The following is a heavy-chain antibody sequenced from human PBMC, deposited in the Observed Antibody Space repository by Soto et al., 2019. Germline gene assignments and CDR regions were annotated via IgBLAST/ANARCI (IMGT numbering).Heavy chain of an antibody. J-gene: IGHJ4*02. Sequence: QVQLVQSGAEVKKPGASVKVSCKASGYTFTNYAMHWVRQAPGQRLEWMGWINAGNGNTKYSQQFQGRVTITRDTSASTAYMELSSLRSEDTAVYYCARSSGYYYLEYWGQGTLVTVFS. V-gene: IGHV1-3*01. CDR3: ARSSGYYYLEY. CDR2: INAGNGNT. CDR1: GYTFTNYA. D-gene: IGHD3-22*01.